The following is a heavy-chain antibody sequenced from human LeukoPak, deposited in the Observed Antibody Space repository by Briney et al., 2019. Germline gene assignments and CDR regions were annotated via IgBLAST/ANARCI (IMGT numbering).Heavy chain of an antibody. CDR2: ISGSGGNT. CDR3: ANALEGNYDFWSGYYSPDY. CDR1: GFTFSSYA. J-gene: IGHJ4*02. D-gene: IGHD3-3*01. Sequence: GGSLRLSCAASGFTFSSYAMSWVRQAPGKGLEWVSSISGSGGNTYYADSVKSRFTISRDNSKNTLYLQMNSLRAEDTAVYYCANALEGNYDFWSGYYSPDYWGQGTLVTVSS. V-gene: IGHV3-23*01.